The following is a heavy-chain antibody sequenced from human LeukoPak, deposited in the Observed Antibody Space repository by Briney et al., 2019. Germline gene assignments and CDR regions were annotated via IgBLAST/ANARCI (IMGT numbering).Heavy chain of an antibody. CDR1: GFTFSSYG. J-gene: IGHJ6*02. CDR2: IWYDGSNK. Sequence: GGSLRLSCAASGFTFSSYGMPWVRQAPGKGLEWVAVIWYDGSNKYYADSVKGRFTISRDNSKNTLYLQMNSLRAEDTAVYYCANGLAAGQHFWSGPYYYGMDVWGQGTTVTVSS. V-gene: IGHV3-30*02. D-gene: IGHD3-3*02. CDR3: ANGLAAGQHFWSGPYYYGMDV.